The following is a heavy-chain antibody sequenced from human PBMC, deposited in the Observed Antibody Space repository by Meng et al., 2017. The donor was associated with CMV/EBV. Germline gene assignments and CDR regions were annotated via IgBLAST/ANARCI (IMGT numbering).Heavy chain of an antibody. CDR3: ARGLITMVRGVPFDY. J-gene: IGHJ4*02. CDR2: IYTSGST. Sequence: QLRESGPGRVKPSQSLSLTCTVSGGSISSGSYYWSWIRQPAGKGLEWIGRIYTSGSTNYNPSLKSRVTISVDTSKNQFSLKLSSVTAADTAVYYCARGLITMVRGVPFDYWGQGTLVTVSS. CDR1: GGSISSGSYY. D-gene: IGHD3-10*01. V-gene: IGHV4-61*02.